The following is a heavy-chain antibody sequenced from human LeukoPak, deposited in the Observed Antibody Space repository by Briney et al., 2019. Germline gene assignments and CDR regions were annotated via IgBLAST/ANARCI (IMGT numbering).Heavy chain of an antibody. J-gene: IGHJ4*02. CDR3: ARAGGAPHGDYEFDF. D-gene: IGHD4-17*01. CDR1: GGSINTYY. V-gene: IGHV4-59*08. Sequence: PSETLSLTCTVSGGSINTYYWGWIRQPSGKGLEWIGNIYSSGSTNYNPSLKSRVTISVDTPKNQFSLKLTSVTAADTAIYYCARAGGAPHGDYEFDFWGQGILVTVSS. CDR2: IYSSGST.